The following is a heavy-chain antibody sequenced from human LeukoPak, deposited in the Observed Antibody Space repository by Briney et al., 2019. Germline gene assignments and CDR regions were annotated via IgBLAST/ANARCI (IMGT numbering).Heavy chain of an antibody. V-gene: IGHV3-30*18. J-gene: IGHJ4*02. CDR3: AKSHFDWLSTIDY. CDR2: ISYDGSNK. D-gene: IGHD3-9*01. Sequence: GRSLRLSCAASGFTFSRYGMHRVRQAPGKGLEWVAVISYDGSNKYNADSVKGRFTISRDNSKNTLYLQMNSLRAEDTAVYYCAKSHFDWLSTIDYWGQGTLVTVSS. CDR1: GFTFSRYG.